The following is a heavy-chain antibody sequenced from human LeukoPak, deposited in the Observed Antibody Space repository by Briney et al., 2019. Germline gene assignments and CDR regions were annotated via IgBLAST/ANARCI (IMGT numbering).Heavy chain of an antibody. CDR2: ISSSSSTI. J-gene: IGHJ4*02. D-gene: IGHD1-1*01. CDR3: AEDQQLQPFHY. Sequence: PGGSLRLSCAASGFTFSSYSMNWVRQAPGKGLEWVSYISSSSSTIYYADSVKGRFTISRDNSRDTLYLQMNSLRVEDTAVYFCAEDQQLQPFHYWGRGTLVAVSS. CDR1: GFTFSSYS. V-gene: IGHV3-48*01.